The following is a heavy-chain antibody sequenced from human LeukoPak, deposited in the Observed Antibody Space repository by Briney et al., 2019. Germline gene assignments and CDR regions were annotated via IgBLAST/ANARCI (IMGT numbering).Heavy chain of an antibody. V-gene: IGHV4-4*07. Sequence: SETLSLTCTVSGGSISSYYWSWIRQPAGKGLEWIGRIYTSGSTNYNPSLKSRVTMSVDTSKNQFPLKLSSVTAADTAVYYCARVRCDYVWGSYPYFDYWGQGTLVTVSS. J-gene: IGHJ4*02. CDR3: ARVRCDYVWGSYPYFDY. CDR1: GGSISSYY. D-gene: IGHD3-16*02. CDR2: IYTSGST.